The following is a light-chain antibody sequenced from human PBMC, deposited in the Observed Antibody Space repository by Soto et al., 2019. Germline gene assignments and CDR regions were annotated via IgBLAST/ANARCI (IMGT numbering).Light chain of an antibody. CDR1: SSNIGADYD. CDR2: GNS. J-gene: IGLJ2*01. CDR3: QSYDSSLSVVV. Sequence: QAVVTQPPSVSGAPGQRVTISCTGSSSNIGADYDVHWYQHLPGTAPKVLIYGNSNRPSGVTDRISGSTSGTSASLAITGLQAEDEADYYCQSYDSSLSVVVFGGGTKLTVL. V-gene: IGLV1-40*01.